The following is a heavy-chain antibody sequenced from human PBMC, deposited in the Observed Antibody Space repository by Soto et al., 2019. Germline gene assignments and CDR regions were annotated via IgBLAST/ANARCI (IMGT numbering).Heavy chain of an antibody. Sequence: QIQLVQSGAEVKKPGASVKVSCKASGYTFTSYQITGVRQAPGQGLEGRGWISAYNGNTNYAQTLQGRVTMTTDPPTSTAYMELRSLRSDDTAVYYCARDLPPVDYWGQGTLVTVSS. CDR1: GYTFTSYQ. V-gene: IGHV1-18*04. CDR2: ISAYNGNT. J-gene: IGHJ4*02. CDR3: ARDLPPVDY.